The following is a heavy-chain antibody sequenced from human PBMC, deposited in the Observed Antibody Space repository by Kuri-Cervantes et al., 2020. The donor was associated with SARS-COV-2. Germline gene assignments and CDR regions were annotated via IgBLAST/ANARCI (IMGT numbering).Heavy chain of an antibody. CDR3: AKDSRLKWELEEYYFDY. Sequence: GGSLRLSCAASGFTFSSYAMGWVRQAPGKGLEWVSAISGSGGSTYYADSVKGRFTISRDNSKNTLYLQMNSLRAEDTAVYYCAKDSRLKWELEEYYFDYWGQGTLVTVSS. CDR2: ISGSGGST. V-gene: IGHV3-23*01. J-gene: IGHJ4*02. CDR1: GFTFSSYA. D-gene: IGHD1-26*01.